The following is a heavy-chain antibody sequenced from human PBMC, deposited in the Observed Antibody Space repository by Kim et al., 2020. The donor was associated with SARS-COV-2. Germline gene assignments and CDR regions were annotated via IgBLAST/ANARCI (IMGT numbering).Heavy chain of an antibody. CDR3: ASHSSRYPHWSFDL. Sequence: SETLSLTCTVSGGSVKSDSYYWSWIRQPPGKGLEWIGYIYDTGSTNYNPSLKSRVTISVDTSKNQFSLKLSSVTAADTAVYYCASHSSRYPHWSFDLWGR. D-gene: IGHD3-22*01. CDR1: GGSVKSDSYY. CDR2: IYDTGST. J-gene: IGHJ2*01. V-gene: IGHV4-61*01.